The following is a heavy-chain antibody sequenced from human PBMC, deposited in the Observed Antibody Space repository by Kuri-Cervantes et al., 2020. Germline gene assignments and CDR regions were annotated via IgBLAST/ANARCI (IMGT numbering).Heavy chain of an antibody. J-gene: IGHJ4*02. D-gene: IGHD6-13*01. Sequence: GESLKISCAASGFTFSSYAMHWVRQAPGAGLEWVSAIGNSGGRTYYADSVKGRFTISRDNSKNTLYLQMNSLRAEDTAVYYCARSRPSSCFDYWGQGTLVTVSS. CDR3: ARSRPSSCFDY. CDR2: IGNSGGRT. CDR1: GFTFSSYA. V-gene: IGHV3-23*01.